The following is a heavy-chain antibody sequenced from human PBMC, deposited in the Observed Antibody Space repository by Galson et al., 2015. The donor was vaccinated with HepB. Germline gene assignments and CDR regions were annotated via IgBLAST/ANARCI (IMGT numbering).Heavy chain of an antibody. J-gene: IGHJ4*02. V-gene: IGHV5-51*01. CDR3: ARREPTNGVWTFDY. CDR1: GYSFTTNW. CDR2: IFPSDSDT. D-gene: IGHD2-8*01. Sequence: QSGAEVKKPGESLRISCKGSGYSFTTNWIGWVRQMPGKGLEWMGIIFPSDSDTRYSPSFQGQVTISADKSINTAYLKWSSLKASDTAIYYCARREPTNGVWTFDYWGQGTLVTVSS.